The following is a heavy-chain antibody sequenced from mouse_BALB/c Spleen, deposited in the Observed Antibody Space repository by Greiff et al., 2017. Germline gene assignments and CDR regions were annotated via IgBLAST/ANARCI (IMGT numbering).Heavy chain of an antibody. D-gene: IGHD2-14*01. CDR2: IDPANGNT. V-gene: IGHV14-3*02. Sequence: EVQGVESGAELVKPGASVKLSCTASGFNIKDTYMHWVKQRPEQGLEWIGRIDPANGNTKYDPKFQGKATITADTSSNTAYLQLSSLTSEDTAVYYCARAVRREFAYWGQGTLVTVSA. CDR1: GFNIKDTY. CDR3: ARAVRREFAY. J-gene: IGHJ3*01.